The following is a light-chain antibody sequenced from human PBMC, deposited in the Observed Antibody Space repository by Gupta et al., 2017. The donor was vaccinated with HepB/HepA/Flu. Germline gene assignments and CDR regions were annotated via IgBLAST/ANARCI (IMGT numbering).Light chain of an antibody. CDR3: QQANSVPPRST. J-gene: IGKJ2*01. Sequence: DVQMTQSPSSVSASVGDRVTITCRASQGFTTWLAWYQQKPGKAPKLLIYAASSLQRGVPSRFSGSGDGTNFTLTIRSRQPEDFATYYCQQANSVPPRSTFGQGTKMEIK. V-gene: IGKV1-12*01. CDR1: QGFTTW. CDR2: AAS.